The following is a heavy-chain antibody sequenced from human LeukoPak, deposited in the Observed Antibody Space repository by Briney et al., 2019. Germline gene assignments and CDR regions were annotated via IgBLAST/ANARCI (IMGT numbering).Heavy chain of an antibody. V-gene: IGHV3-48*03. CDR2: ISSSGSTI. J-gene: IGHJ4*02. D-gene: IGHD3-16*01. Sequence: GGSLRLSCAASGFTFSSYEMNWVRQAPGKGLEWVSYISSSGSTIYYADSVKGRFTISRDNAKNSLYLQMNSLRAEDTAVYYCASLYVWGSYRLTDYWGQGTLVTVSS. CDR3: ASLYVWGSYRLTDY. CDR1: GFTFSSYE.